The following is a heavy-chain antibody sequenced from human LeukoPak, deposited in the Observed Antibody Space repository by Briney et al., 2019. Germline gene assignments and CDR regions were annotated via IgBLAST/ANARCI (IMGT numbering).Heavy chain of an antibody. Sequence: PSETLSLTCTVSGGSISSYYWSWIRQPPGKGLEWIGYIYYSGSTNYNPSLKSRATISVDTSKNQFSLKLSSVTAADTAVYYCARGRGVGATHAFDIWGQGTMVTVSS. V-gene: IGHV4-59*01. CDR3: ARGRGVGATHAFDI. CDR2: IYYSGST. D-gene: IGHD1-26*01. J-gene: IGHJ3*02. CDR1: GGSISSYY.